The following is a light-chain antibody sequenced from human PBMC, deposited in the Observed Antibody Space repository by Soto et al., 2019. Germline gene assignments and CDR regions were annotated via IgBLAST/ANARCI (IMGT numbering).Light chain of an antibody. CDR1: SSDVGAYKF. Sequence: QSALTQPASVSGSPGQSITIFCGGTSSDVGAYKFVSWYRHHPGKAPQVMIYEVSNRPSGVSNRFSGSKSGNTASLTISGLQPEDEGDYYCSSYTSTSTPWVFGGGTKVTVL. J-gene: IGLJ3*02. V-gene: IGLV2-14*01. CDR2: EVS. CDR3: SSYTSTSTPWV.